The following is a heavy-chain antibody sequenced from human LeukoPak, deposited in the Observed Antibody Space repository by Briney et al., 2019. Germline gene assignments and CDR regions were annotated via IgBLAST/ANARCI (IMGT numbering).Heavy chain of an antibody. V-gene: IGHV3-33*01. D-gene: IGHD5-24*01. CDR3: AGDLKRRWLQEYYYGMDV. CDR1: GFTFSSYG. J-gene: IGHJ6*02. Sequence: GGSLRLSCAASGFTFSSYGMHWVRQAPGKGLEWVAVIWYDGSNKYYADSVKGRFTISRDNSKNTLYLQMNSLRAEDTAVYYCAGDLKRRWLQEYYYGMDVWGQGTTVTVSS. CDR2: IWYDGSNK.